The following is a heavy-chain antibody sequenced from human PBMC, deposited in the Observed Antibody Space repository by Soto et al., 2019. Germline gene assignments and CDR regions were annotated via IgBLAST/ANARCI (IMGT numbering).Heavy chain of an antibody. V-gene: IGHV1-69*01. D-gene: IGHD4-17*01. CDR3: ARQFGDYGLFDY. Sequence: QVQLVQSGAEVKKPGSSVKVSCKASGGTFSSYAISWVRQAPGQGLEWMGGISPIFGTANYAQQFKGRVTITADDSTSTAYMELSSLRSEDTAVYYCARQFGDYGLFDYWGQGTLVTVSS. CDR1: GGTFSSYA. J-gene: IGHJ4*02. CDR2: ISPIFGTA.